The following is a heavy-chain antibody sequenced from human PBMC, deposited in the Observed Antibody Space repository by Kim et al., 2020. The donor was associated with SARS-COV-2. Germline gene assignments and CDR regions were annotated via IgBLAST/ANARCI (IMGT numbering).Heavy chain of an antibody. CDR1: GGSISSYY. D-gene: IGHD3-22*01. CDR2: ISYSGST. V-gene: IGHV4-59*01. Sequence: SETLSLTCTVSGGSISSYYWSWIRQPPGKGLDWIGYISYSGSTNYNPSLKSRVTISVDTSKNQFSLKMSSVTAADTAVYYCARDHQPYDSSGLFDYWGQGTLVTVSS. J-gene: IGHJ4*02. CDR3: ARDHQPYDSSGLFDY.